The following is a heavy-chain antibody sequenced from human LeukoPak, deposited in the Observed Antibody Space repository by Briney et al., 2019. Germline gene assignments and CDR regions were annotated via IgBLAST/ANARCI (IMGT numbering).Heavy chain of an antibody. CDR3: ARHTLRAAAGFDY. CDR2: MYYSGST. CDR1: GGSITSGSYC. Sequence: SETLSLTCTVSGGSITSGSYCWGWIRQPPGKGLEWIGTMYYSGSTYYNPSLKSRVTISVDTSKNQFSLKLSSVTAADTAVYYCARHTLRAAAGFDYWGHGTLLTVSS. V-gene: IGHV4-39*01. D-gene: IGHD6-13*01. J-gene: IGHJ4*01.